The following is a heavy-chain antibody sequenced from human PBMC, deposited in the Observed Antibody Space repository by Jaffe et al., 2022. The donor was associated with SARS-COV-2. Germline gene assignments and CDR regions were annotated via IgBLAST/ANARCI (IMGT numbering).Heavy chain of an antibody. CDR1: GGSISSDTYY. D-gene: IGHD3-22*01. Sequence: QVQLQESGPGLVKPSQTLSLTCTVSGGSISSDTYYWSWIRQPAGKGLEWIGRIFNSGSTNYNPSLRSRATLSVDTSKNQFSLNLSSVTAADTAIYYCARDRGRGYYSTFDYWGQGTLVTVSS. J-gene: IGHJ4*02. CDR3: ARDRGRGYYSTFDY. CDR2: IFNSGST. V-gene: IGHV4-61*02.